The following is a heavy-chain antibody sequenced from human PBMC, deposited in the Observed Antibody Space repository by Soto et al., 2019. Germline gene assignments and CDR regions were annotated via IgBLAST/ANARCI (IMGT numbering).Heavy chain of an antibody. J-gene: IGHJ3*02. V-gene: IGHV3-15*07. D-gene: IGHD2-15*01. CDR2: IKSKTDGGTT. CDR1: GFTFSNAW. Sequence: EVQLVESGGGLVKPGGSLRLSCAASGFTFSNAWMNWVRQAPGKGLEWVGRIKSKTDGGTTDYAAPVKGRFTISRDDSKNTRYLQMNSLKTEDTAVYYCTTGIVVVVAATPDAFDIWGQGTMVTVSS. CDR3: TTGIVVVVAATPDAFDI.